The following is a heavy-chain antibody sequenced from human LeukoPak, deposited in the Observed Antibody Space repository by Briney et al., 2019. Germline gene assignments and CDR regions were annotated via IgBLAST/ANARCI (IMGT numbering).Heavy chain of an antibody. V-gene: IGHV5-51*01. Sequence: KHGESLKISCKGPGYRFTTYWIAWVRQMPGKGLEWMGIIYPGDSDTRYSPSFQGQVTISADKSISTAYLQWSSLKASDTAMYYCAGTQYSSSWSRFDFWGQGTLVTVSS. J-gene: IGHJ4*02. CDR3: AGTQYSSSWSRFDF. CDR2: IYPGDSDT. CDR1: GYRFTTYW. D-gene: IGHD6-13*01.